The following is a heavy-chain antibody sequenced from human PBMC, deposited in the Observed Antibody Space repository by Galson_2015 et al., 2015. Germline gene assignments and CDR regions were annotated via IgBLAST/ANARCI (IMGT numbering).Heavy chain of an antibody. Sequence: SLRLSCAASGFTFDDYAMHWVRQAPGKGLEWVSGISWNSGSIGYADSVKGRFTISRDNAKNSLYLQMNSLRAEDTALYYCAKDKYSSHSGLFDYWGQGTLVTVSS. CDR1: GFTFDDYA. D-gene: IGHD6-19*01. J-gene: IGHJ4*02. V-gene: IGHV3-9*01. CDR2: ISWNSGSI. CDR3: AKDKYSSHSGLFDY.